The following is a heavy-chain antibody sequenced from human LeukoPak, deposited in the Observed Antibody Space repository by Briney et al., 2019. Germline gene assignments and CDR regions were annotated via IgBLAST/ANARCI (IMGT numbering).Heavy chain of an antibody. Sequence: ASVKVSCKASGYTFTGYYMHWVRQAPGQGLEWMGWINPNSGGTNYAQKFQGRVTMTRDTSISTAYMELSRLRSDDTAVYYCAREPQLEYSCPFDYWGQGTLVTVSS. CDR2: INPNSGGT. CDR3: AREPQLEYSCPFDY. CDR1: GYTFTGYY. J-gene: IGHJ4*02. V-gene: IGHV1-2*02. D-gene: IGHD5-18*01.